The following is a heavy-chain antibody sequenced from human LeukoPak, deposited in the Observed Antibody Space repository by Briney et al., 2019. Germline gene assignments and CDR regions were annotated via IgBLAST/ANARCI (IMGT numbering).Heavy chain of an antibody. CDR2: ISGSGGTT. V-gene: IGHV3-23*01. Sequence: GGPLRLSCAGSGSTFSSYAVTWVRQAPGKGLEWVSSISGSGGTTYNADSVRGRFTLSRDNSKNTVYLQMSRLSAGDTALYYCAIGVPGVVAATYFDHWGQGTLVTVSP. CDR3: AIGVPGVVAATYFDH. J-gene: IGHJ4*02. CDR1: GSTFSSYA. D-gene: IGHD2-15*01.